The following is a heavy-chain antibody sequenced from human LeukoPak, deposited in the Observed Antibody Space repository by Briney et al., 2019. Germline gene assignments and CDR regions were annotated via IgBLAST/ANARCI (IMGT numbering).Heavy chain of an antibody. CDR1: GYSFTSYW. V-gene: IGHV5-51*01. CDR2: IYPGDSDT. CDR3: ARPSNWNFAGD. Sequence: GESLKVSCKGSGYSFTSYWIGWVRQMPGKGLEWMGIIYPGDSDTRYSPSFQGQVTISADKSIGTAYLQWSSLKASDTAMYYCARPSNWNFAGDWGQGTLVTVSS. D-gene: IGHD1-7*01. J-gene: IGHJ4*02.